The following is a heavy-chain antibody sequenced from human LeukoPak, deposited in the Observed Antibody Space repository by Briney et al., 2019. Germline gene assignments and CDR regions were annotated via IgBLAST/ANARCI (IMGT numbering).Heavy chain of an antibody. Sequence: GGSLRLSCAASGFTFDDYAMHWVRQVPGKGLEWVSGISWNGGRIDYADSVKGRFTISRDNAKNFLYLQMNSLRTEDTALYYCARDTFGAAAGTVDFWGRGTLVTVSS. V-gene: IGHV3-9*01. CDR2: ISWNGGRI. CDR3: ARDTFGAAAGTVDF. D-gene: IGHD6-13*01. J-gene: IGHJ4*02. CDR1: GFTFDDYA.